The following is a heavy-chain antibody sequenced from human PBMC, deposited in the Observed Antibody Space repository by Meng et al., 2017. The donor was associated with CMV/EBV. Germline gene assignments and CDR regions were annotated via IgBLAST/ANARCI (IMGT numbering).Heavy chain of an antibody. V-gene: IGHV3-21*01. CDR1: GFTFSSYS. CDR2: ISSSSSYI. J-gene: IGHJ6*02. Sequence: GESLKISCAASGFTFSSYSMNWVRQAPGKGLEWVSSISSSSSYIYYADSVKGRFTISRDNAKNSLYLQMNSLRAEDTAVCYCARGGGWSSSSDWGDYYYYGMDVWGQGTTVTVSS. CDR3: ARGGGWSSSSDWGDYYYYGMDV. D-gene: IGHD6-6*01.